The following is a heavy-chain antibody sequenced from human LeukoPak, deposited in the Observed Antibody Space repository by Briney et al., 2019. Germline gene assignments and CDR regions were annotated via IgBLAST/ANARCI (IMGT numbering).Heavy chain of an antibody. CDR3: ATYTHWVAGDV. Sequence: PGGSLRLSCAASGFTFSKSWMSWVRQAPGNGLEWVANMNEDGSERDYVDSVKGRFTISRDNARKSLYLQMSSLRAEDTAVYYCATYTHWVAGDVWGQGTTVTVSS. D-gene: IGHD3-16*01. V-gene: IGHV3-7*01. CDR2: MNEDGSER. CDR1: GFTFSKSW. J-gene: IGHJ6*02.